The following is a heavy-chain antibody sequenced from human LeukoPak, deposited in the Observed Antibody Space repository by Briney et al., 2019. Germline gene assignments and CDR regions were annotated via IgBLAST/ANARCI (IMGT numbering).Heavy chain of an antibody. CDR3: ARHFRGGYDFWSGYYTGYNWFDP. J-gene: IGHJ5*02. CDR2: ISASNGNT. Sequence: ASVKVSCKASGYTFTSYGISWVRQAPGQGLEWMGWISASNGNTNYAQKLQGRVTMTTDTSTSTAYMELRSLRSDDTAVYYCARHFRGGYDFWSGYYTGYNWFDPWGQGTLVTVSS. D-gene: IGHD3-3*01. CDR1: GYTFTSYG. V-gene: IGHV1-18*01.